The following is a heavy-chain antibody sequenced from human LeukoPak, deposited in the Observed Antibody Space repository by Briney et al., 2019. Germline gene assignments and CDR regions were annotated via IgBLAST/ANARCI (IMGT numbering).Heavy chain of an antibody. CDR3: TRGAEGGLHWFGH. Sequence: ASVNVSCKASGYTFTNYGISWVRQAPGQGLEWMAWISTYNGNTNYAQKFQGRVTMTTDTSTSTAYMELRSLRSDDTAVYYCTRGAEGGLHWFGHWGQGTLVTVSS. V-gene: IGHV1-18*01. CDR2: ISTYNGNT. CDR1: GYTFTNYG. D-gene: IGHD3-16*01. J-gene: IGHJ5*02.